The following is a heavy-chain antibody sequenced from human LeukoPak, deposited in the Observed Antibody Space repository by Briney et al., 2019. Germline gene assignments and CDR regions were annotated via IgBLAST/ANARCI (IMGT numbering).Heavy chain of an antibody. D-gene: IGHD1-20*01. Sequence: SETLSLTCAVYGGSFSGYYWSWIRQPPGKGLEWIGEINHSGSTNYNPSLKSRVTISVDTSKNQFSLKLSSVTAADTAVYYCARSDSWNQIPFDYWGQGTLVTVSS. CDR3: ARSDSWNQIPFDY. V-gene: IGHV4-34*01. CDR2: INHSGST. CDR1: GGSFSGYY. J-gene: IGHJ4*02.